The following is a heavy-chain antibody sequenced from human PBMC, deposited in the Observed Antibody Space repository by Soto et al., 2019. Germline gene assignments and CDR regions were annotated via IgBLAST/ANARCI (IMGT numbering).Heavy chain of an antibody. CDR3: ARVGPWVPYYYDSSPYTFENWFDP. Sequence: SETLSLTGAVSVYSISSGYYWGCLRQPPGKGPEWIGSIYHGVSTYYNPSLNSRVTLSIDMTNNHVSLILSSVTAADTAVYYCARVGPWVPYYYDSSPYTFENWFDPWGQGTLVTVSS. D-gene: IGHD3-22*01. J-gene: IGHJ5*02. CDR1: VYSISSGYY. CDR2: IYHGVST. V-gene: IGHV4-38-2*01.